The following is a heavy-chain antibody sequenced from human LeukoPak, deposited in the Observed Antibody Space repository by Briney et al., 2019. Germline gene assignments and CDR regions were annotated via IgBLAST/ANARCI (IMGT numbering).Heavy chain of an antibody. CDR3: AKRRYDSSGHFDS. D-gene: IGHD3-22*01. J-gene: IGHJ4*02. CDR1: GFTLSSYA. Sequence: PGGSLRLSCAASGFTLSSYAMSWVRQAPGKGLEWVSAISDTGNTYHADSVKGRFTISKDNSKNTLYMRMSSLRAEDTAVYYCAKRRYDSSGHFDSWGQGTLVTVSS. V-gene: IGHV3-23*01. CDR2: ISDTGNT.